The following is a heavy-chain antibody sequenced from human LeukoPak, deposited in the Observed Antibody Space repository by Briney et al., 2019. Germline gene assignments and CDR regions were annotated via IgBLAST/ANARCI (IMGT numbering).Heavy chain of an antibody. CDR1: DGSISAYY. Sequence: PSETLSLTCTVSDGSISAYYWSWIRQSPGQGLEGIGYIFYEGKTVYNPSLESRVTFSIGSPNNHFFLRMTSVTAADTAVYYCARGAALVTHRYFDYWGPGTLITVSS. CDR3: ARGAALVTHRYFDY. V-gene: IGHV4-59*08. J-gene: IGHJ4*02. D-gene: IGHD5-18*01. CDR2: IFYEGKT.